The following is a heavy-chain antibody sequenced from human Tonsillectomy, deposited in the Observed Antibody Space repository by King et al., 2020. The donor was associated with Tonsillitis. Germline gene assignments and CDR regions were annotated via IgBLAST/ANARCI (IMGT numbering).Heavy chain of an antibody. CDR3: AKDRYLWSPHGMDV. CDR2: ISGSGGST. J-gene: IGHJ6*02. CDR1: GFTFSSYD. Sequence: VQLVESGGGLIQPGGSLRLSCAASGFTFSSYDMNWVRQAPGKGLEWVSGISGSGGSTYYADSVEGRFAISRDNSKNTLYLQMNSLRAEDTAVYYCAKDRYLWSPHGMDVWGQGTTVTVSS. D-gene: IGHD3-3*01. V-gene: IGHV3-23*04.